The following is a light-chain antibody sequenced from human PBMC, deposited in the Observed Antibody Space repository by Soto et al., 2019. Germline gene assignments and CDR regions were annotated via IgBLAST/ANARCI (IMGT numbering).Light chain of an antibody. J-gene: IGKJ4*01. V-gene: IGKV1-39*01. CDR3: QQTYSDIS. CDR1: RTINTY. Sequence: DVRMTQSPSSLSASVGDTITITCRASRTINTYLNWFQQKPGEPPRLLIYGASTLHDGVPSRFSGSGSGADFTLTISGLXPEDFASYHCQQTYSDISFGGGTKVDIK. CDR2: GAS.